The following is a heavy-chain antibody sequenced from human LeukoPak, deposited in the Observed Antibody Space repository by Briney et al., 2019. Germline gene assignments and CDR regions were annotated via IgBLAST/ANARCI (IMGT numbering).Heavy chain of an antibody. V-gene: IGHV3-23*01. J-gene: IGHJ4*02. CDR2: ISGSGGSGGT. CDR3: ARSYISSWYPY. CDR1: GFTYGNYA. D-gene: IGHD6-13*01. Sequence: GGSLRLSCAASGFTYGNYAMSWVRQAPGKGLEWVSAISGSGGSGGTYYADFVKGRFTISRDDSKKTLYLQMNSLRAEDTAVYYCARSYISSWYPYWGQGTLVIVSS.